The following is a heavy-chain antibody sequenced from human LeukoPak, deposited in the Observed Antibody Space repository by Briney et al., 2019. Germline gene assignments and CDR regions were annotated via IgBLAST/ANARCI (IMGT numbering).Heavy chain of an antibody. J-gene: IGHJ5*02. CDR1: GFTFSSYA. V-gene: IGHV3-64*01. CDR3: ARADVVPFAPSQKNWFDP. D-gene: IGHD2-2*01. CDR2: ISSNGGST. Sequence: GGSLRLSCAASGFTFSSYAMHWVRQAPGKGLEYVSAISSNGGSTYYANSVKGRFTISRDNAKNSLYLQMNSLRDEDTAVYYCARADVVPFAPSQKNWFDPWGQGTLVTVSS.